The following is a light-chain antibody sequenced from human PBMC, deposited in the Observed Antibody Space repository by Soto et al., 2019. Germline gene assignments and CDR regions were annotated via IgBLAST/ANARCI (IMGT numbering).Light chain of an antibody. CDR2: ESS. CDR1: QNINIY. Sequence: DIELTQSPSSLSASVGDRVTIACRSSQNINIYLNWYQQKPGNAPKLLIFESSSLQSGVPSRFGGSVSRRDFTLTIRRLQREDFATYFCQQTSPAPFTFGPGTKVDIK. V-gene: IGKV1-39*01. J-gene: IGKJ3*01. CDR3: QQTSPAPFT.